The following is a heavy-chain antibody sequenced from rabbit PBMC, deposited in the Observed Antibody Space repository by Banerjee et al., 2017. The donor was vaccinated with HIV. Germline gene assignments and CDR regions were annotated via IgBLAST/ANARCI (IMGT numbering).Heavy chain of an antibody. CDR2: INTGDGNT. CDR3: ARDTV. CDR1: GFSLSNYN. V-gene: IGHV1S40*01. J-gene: IGHJ4*01. Sequence: QSLEESGGDLVKPGASLTLTCTASGFSLSNYNIQWVRQAPGKGLEWIGCINTGDGNTYYASWAKGRFTISKTSSTTVTLQMTSLTAADTATYFCARDTVWGPGTLVTVS.